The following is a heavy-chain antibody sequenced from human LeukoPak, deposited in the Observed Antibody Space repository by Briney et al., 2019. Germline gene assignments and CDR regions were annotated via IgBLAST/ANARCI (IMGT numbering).Heavy chain of an antibody. CDR2: IIPIFGTA. Sequence: SVKVSCKASGGTFSSYAISWVRQAPGQGLEWMGGIIPIFGTANYAQKFQGRVTITADESTSTAYMELSSLRSEDTAVYYCARSLYCSSTSCYREGYNYFDYWGQGTLVTVSS. J-gene: IGHJ4*02. CDR3: ARSLYCSSTSCYREGYNYFDY. D-gene: IGHD2-2*01. V-gene: IGHV1-69*13. CDR1: GGTFSSYA.